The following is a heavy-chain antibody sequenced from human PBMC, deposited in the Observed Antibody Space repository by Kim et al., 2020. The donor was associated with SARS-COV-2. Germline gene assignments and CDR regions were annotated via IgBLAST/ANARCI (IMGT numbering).Heavy chain of an antibody. CDR1: GGSISSSSYY. CDR3: VRYSGSYNPEKNWFDP. V-gene: IGHV4-39*01. CDR2: IYYSGST. Sequence: SETLSLTCTVSGGSISSSSYYWGWIRQPPGKGLEWIGSIYYSGSTYYNPSLKSRVTISVDTSKNQFSLKLSSVTAADTAVYYCVRYSGSYNPEKNWFDPWGQGTLVTVSS. D-gene: IGHD1-26*01. J-gene: IGHJ5*02.